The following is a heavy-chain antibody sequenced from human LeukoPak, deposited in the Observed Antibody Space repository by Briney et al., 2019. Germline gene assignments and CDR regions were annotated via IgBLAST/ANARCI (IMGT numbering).Heavy chain of an antibody. V-gene: IGHV4-59*08. D-gene: IGHD1-14*01. J-gene: IGHJ4*02. CDR3: TRHGTISSESYFDY. CDR2: IHNSGRT. Sequence: SETLSLTCSVSGGSVSSYYWSWIRQSPGKGLEWIGYIHNSGRTNYNPSLKSRVTGFVDTSKNQVSLRLSSVTAADTAVYYCTRHGTISSESYFDYWGQGALVTVSS. CDR1: GGSVSSYY.